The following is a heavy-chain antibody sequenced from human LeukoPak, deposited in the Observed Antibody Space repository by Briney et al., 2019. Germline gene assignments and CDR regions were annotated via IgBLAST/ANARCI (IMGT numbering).Heavy chain of an antibody. CDR3: AREFRSSGYYNAFDY. V-gene: IGHV3-30-3*01. Sequence: GRSLRLSCAASGFTFSRYALHWVRQAPGKGLEWVAVISYDGSNKYYADSVKGRFTISRDNSKNTLYVQMNSLTADDTAVYYCAREFRSSGYYNAFDYWGQGTLVTVSS. CDR2: ISYDGSNK. D-gene: IGHD3-22*01. J-gene: IGHJ4*02. CDR1: GFTFSRYA.